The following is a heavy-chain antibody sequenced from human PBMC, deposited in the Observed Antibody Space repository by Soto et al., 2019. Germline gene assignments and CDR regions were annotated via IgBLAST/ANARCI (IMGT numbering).Heavy chain of an antibody. Sequence: QVHLEESGGGLVKPGGSLRLSCTASGFTFSDYYMSWIRQAPGKGLEWLAYISGSGSTTYYTDSVKRRFGISRDNARTSLYLQINSLRVEDSAVYYCARSSLTYFEFWGQGTLVTVSS. J-gene: IGHJ4*02. CDR3: ARSSLTYFEF. CDR1: GFTFSDYY. V-gene: IGHV3-11*01. CDR2: ISGSGSTT.